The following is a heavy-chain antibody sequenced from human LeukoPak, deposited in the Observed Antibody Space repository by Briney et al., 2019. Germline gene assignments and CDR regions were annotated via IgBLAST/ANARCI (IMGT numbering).Heavy chain of an antibody. CDR3: ARVIDYDTSGYYLGY. Sequence: PSETLSLTCAVYGGSFSGYYWSWIRQTPGKGLEWIGEINDSGSTSCSPSLKSRVSISVDTSKNQFSLKLTSATAADTAVYYCARVIDYDTSGYYLGYWGQGTRVTVSS. V-gene: IGHV4-34*01. CDR1: GGSFSGYY. D-gene: IGHD3-22*01. CDR2: INDSGST. J-gene: IGHJ4*02.